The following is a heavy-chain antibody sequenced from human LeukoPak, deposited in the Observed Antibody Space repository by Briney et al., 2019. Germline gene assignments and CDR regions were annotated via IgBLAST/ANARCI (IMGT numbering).Heavy chain of an antibody. D-gene: IGHD1-26*01. CDR1: GFTFSSYW. V-gene: IGHV3-7*03. CDR3: ARVPRGATGDYYFDY. Sequence: GGSLRLSCAASGFTFSSYWMDWVRQVPGKGLEWVANIKQDGIEKYFVGSVKGRFAISRDNAKNSLYLQMNSLRAEDTAVFYCARVPRGATGDYYFDYWGQGTLVTVSS. J-gene: IGHJ4*02. CDR2: IKQDGIEK.